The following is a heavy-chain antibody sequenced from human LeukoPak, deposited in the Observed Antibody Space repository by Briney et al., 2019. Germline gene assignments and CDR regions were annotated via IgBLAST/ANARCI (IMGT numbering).Heavy chain of an antibody. J-gene: IGHJ4*02. CDR2: INHSGST. CDR3: ASGSYYPGY. V-gene: IGHV4-34*01. D-gene: IGHD1-26*01. CDR1: GGSFSGYY. Sequence: PSETLSLTCAVYGGSFSGYYWSWIRQPPGKGLEWIGEINHSGSTNYNPSLKSRVTISVDTSKNQFSLKLSSVTAADTAVYYCASGSYYPGYWGQGTLVTVSS.